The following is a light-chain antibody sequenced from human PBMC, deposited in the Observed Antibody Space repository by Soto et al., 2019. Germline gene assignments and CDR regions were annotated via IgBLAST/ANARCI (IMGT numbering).Light chain of an antibody. J-gene: IGLJ2*01. V-gene: IGLV1-40*01. CDR1: SSNIGAGYD. CDR3: QSYDSSLSVL. CDR2: GNS. Sequence: QSVQTQPPSGSWAPGQRVTISCTGSSSNIGAGYDVHWYQQLPGTAPKLLIYGNSNRPSGVPDRFSGSKSGTSASLAITGLQAEDESDYYCQSYDSSLSVLFGGGTKVTFL.